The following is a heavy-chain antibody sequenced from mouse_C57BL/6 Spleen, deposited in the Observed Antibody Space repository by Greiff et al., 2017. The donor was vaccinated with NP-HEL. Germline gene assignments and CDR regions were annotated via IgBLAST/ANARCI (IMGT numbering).Heavy chain of an antibody. CDR1: GYAFSSYW. CDR3: ARGEDYYGSSWFDY. D-gene: IGHD1-1*01. CDR2: IYPGDGDT. Sequence: VQLQQSGAELVKPGASVKISCKASGYAFSSYWMNWVKQRPGKGLEWIGQIYPGDGDTNYNGKFKGKATLTADKSSSTAYMQLSSLTSEDSAVYFCARGEDYYGSSWFDYWGQGTTLTVSS. V-gene: IGHV1-80*01. J-gene: IGHJ2*01.